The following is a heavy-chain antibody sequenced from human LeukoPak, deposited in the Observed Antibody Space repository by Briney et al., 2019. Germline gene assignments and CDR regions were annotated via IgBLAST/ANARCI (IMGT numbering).Heavy chain of an antibody. Sequence: ASVKVSCKASGYTFTGYYMHWVRQAPGQGLEWMGWINPNSGGTNYAQKFQGRVAMTRDTSISTAYMELSRLRSDDTAVYYCARGHKYLEMATIKGVDYWGQGTLVTVSS. J-gene: IGHJ4*02. V-gene: IGHV1-2*02. CDR3: ARGHKYLEMATIKGVDY. CDR2: INPNSGGT. D-gene: IGHD5-24*01. CDR1: GYTFTGYY.